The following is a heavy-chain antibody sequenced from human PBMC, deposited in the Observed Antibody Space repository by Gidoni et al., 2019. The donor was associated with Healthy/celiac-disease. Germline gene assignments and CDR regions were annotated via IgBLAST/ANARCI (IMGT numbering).Heavy chain of an antibody. J-gene: IGHJ4*02. CDR3: AKVEEGCYFDY. V-gene: IGHV3-23*01. CDR1: GFTFSSYA. D-gene: IGHD1-1*01. Sequence: EVQLLESGGGLVQPGGSLRLSCAASGFTFSSYAMSGVRQAPGKGLEWVSAMSGSGGSTYSADSVKGRFTISRDNSKNTLYLQMNSLRAEDTAVYDCAKVEEGCYFDYWGQGTLVTVSS. CDR2: MSGSGGST.